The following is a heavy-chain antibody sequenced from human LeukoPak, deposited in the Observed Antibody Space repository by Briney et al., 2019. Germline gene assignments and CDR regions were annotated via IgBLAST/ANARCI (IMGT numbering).Heavy chain of an antibody. D-gene: IGHD7-27*01. V-gene: IGHV3-21*01. CDR2: ISSTSTYI. CDR1: GFIFSGYT. Sequence: GGSLRLSCAASGFIFSGYTMNWVRQAPGKGLEWVSCISSTSTYIFYADSVKGRFTISIDNAKNTVYLQMNSLRAEDTAVYYCTRKSGHAYGMDVWGQGTTVTVSS. CDR3: TRKSGHAYGMDV. J-gene: IGHJ6*02.